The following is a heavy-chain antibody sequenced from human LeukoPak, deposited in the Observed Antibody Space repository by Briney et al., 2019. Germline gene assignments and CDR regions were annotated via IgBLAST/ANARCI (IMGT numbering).Heavy chain of an antibody. CDR1: GGSISSSSYY. Sequence: SETLSLTCTVSGGSISSSSYYWGWIRQPPGKGLEWIGSIYYSGSTYYNPSLKSRVTISVDTSKNQFSLKLSSVTAADTAVYYCARDRGSDSDFWSGYNRDNWFDPWGQGTLVTVSS. CDR3: ARDRGSDSDFWSGYNRDNWFDP. V-gene: IGHV4-39*07. D-gene: IGHD3-3*01. J-gene: IGHJ5*02. CDR2: IYYSGST.